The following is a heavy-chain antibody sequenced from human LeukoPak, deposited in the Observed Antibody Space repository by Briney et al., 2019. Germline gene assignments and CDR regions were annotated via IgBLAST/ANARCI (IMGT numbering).Heavy chain of an antibody. V-gene: IGHV1-46*01. D-gene: IGHD3-10*01. Sequence: ASVKVSCKASGYTFTSYYMHWVRQAPGQGLEWMGIINPSGGSTSYAQKFQGRVAMTRDTSTSTVYMELSSLRSEDTAVYYCARAYGSGSYTLLFFDYWGQGTLVTVSS. CDR1: GYTFTSYY. J-gene: IGHJ4*02. CDR3: ARAYGSGSYTLLFFDY. CDR2: INPSGGST.